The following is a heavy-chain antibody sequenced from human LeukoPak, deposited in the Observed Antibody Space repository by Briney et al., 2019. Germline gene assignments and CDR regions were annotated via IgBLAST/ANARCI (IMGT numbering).Heavy chain of an antibody. CDR2: IYYSGST. J-gene: IGHJ5*02. CDR3: ARGRVPGIAAAGWFDP. Sequence: SETLSLTCTVSGGSIINKDYYWGWIRQPPGKGLEWIGYIYYSGSTSYNPSLKSRVTISVDTSKKQLSLKLSSVTAADTAVYYCARGRVPGIAAAGWFDPWGQGTLVTVSS. D-gene: IGHD6-13*01. CDR1: GGSIINKDYY. V-gene: IGHV4-61*08.